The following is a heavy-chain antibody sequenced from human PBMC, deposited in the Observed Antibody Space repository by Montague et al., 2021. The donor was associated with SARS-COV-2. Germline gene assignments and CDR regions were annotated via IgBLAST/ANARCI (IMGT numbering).Heavy chain of an antibody. CDR2: IKPDGNRE. D-gene: IGHD4-17*01. J-gene: IGHJ4*02. CDR3: VRVGYSDEGMEY. CDR1: GFTFRNYW. Sequence: SLRLSCAASGFTFRNYWMTWVRQAPGKGLEWVANIKPDGNRESYADSVKGRFIISRDNAKNSVSLQMNSLRVEDTAVYFCVRVGYSDEGMEYWGQGSLVTVSS. V-gene: IGHV3-7*01.